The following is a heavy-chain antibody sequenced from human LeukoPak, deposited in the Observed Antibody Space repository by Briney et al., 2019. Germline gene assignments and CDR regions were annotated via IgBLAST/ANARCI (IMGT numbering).Heavy chain of an antibody. D-gene: IGHD6-19*01. CDR1: GFTFSSYA. Sequence: RSGGSLRLSCAASGFTFSSYAMNWVRQAPGRGLEWVSAISGGGGTTYYADSVKGRFTISRDNSKNTLYLQMNSLRAEDTALYYCANGRSRSSSGWYNYYDMDVWGQGTTVTVSS. CDR3: ANGRSRSSSGWYNYYDMDV. J-gene: IGHJ6*02. CDR2: ISGGGGTT. V-gene: IGHV3-23*01.